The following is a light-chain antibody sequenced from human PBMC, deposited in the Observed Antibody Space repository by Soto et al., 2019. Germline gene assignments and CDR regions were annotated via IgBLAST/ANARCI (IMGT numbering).Light chain of an antibody. CDR1: QSVSSN. CDR3: QQYDNSPT. Sequence: EIVMTQSPATLSVSPGERATLSCRASQSVSSNLAWYQQKPGQTPRLLFYGASTRATGLPARFSGSGSGTEFTLTISSLQSEDFAVYYCQQYDNSPTFGQGTRLEIK. CDR2: GAS. V-gene: IGKV3-15*01. J-gene: IGKJ5*01.